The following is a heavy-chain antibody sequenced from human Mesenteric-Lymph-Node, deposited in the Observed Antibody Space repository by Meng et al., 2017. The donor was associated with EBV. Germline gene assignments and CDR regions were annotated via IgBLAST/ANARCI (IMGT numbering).Heavy chain of an antibody. J-gene: IGHJ5*02. D-gene: IGHD1-26*01. CDR3: ARGHMWDNKFDP. V-gene: IGHV4-34*01. CDR2: INHNGVA. Sequence: VQLQVWCAGLLKPSETLSLTCAVYGGSFSGYYWTWIRQPPETGLEWIGEINHNGVADYNPSLKSRVTISVDTSKNQFSLRLTSVTAADTAVYYCARGHMWDNKFDPWGQGTLVTVSS. CDR1: GGSFSGYY.